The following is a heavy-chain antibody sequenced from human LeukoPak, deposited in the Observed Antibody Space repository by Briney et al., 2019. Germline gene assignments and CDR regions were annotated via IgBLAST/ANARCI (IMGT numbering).Heavy chain of an antibody. D-gene: IGHD2-15*01. CDR1: GVTISGYY. CDR3: ARYGYCSSGMCYNDN. Sequence: PSETLSLTCTVSGVTISGYYWAWIRQPPGKGLEWIGYIYYSGSTKYNPSLKSRVTLLVDTSKNQFSLELNSVTAADTAVYYCARYGYCSSGMCYNDNWGQGTLVTVST. V-gene: IGHV4-59*01. J-gene: IGHJ4*02. CDR2: IYYSGST.